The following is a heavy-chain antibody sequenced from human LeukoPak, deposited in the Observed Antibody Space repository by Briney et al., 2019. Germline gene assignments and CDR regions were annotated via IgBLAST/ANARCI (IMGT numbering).Heavy chain of an antibody. V-gene: IGHV3-23*01. CDR3: AKAHIVGGEFDP. CDR2: ISGSGGRT. Sequence: GGSLRLSCAASGFTFSSYAMSWVRQAPGKGLEWVSGISGSGGRTYYADSVKGRFTISRDNSKNTLYLQMNSLRAEDTALYYCAKAHIVGGEFDPWGQGTLVTVSS. J-gene: IGHJ5*02. D-gene: IGHD2-21*01. CDR1: GFTFSSYA.